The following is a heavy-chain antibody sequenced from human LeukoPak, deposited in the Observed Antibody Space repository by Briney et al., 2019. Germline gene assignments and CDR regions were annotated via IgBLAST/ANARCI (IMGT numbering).Heavy chain of an antibody. CDR3: ARDAYCSSTSCYYYYYMDV. CDR2: ISAYNGNT. CDR1: GYTFTSYG. Sequence: ASVKVSCKASGYTFTSYGISWVRQAPGQGLEWMGWISAYNGNTNYAQKLQGRVTMTTDTSTSTAYMELRSLRSDDTAVYYCARDAYCSSTSCYYYYYMDVWGKGSTVTVSS. D-gene: IGHD2-2*01. V-gene: IGHV1-18*01. J-gene: IGHJ6*03.